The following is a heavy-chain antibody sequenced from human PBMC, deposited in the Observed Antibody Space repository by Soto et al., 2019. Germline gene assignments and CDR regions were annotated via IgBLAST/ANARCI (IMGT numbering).Heavy chain of an antibody. J-gene: IGHJ5*02. CDR2: IYHGVST. CDR3: VRSGCSSTACHTDWFDP. CDR1: GACVDSGGYS. D-gene: IGHD2-2*01. V-gene: IGHV4-30-2*01. Sequence: QLQLQESGSGLVKPSQTLSLTCAVSGACVDSGGYSWSWIRQPPGKGLEWIGYIYHGVSTDYNPSLKSRVTISVDSSKNLFSLSLSSVTAADTAVYFCVRSGCSSTACHTDWFDPWGPGTLVTVSS.